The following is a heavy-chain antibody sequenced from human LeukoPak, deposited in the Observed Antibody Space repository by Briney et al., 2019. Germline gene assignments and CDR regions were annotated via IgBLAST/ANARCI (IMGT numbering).Heavy chain of an antibody. J-gene: IGHJ4*02. D-gene: IGHD6-13*01. CDR2: IYSGGST. CDR1: GFTVSSNY. CDR3: AGAPGYSSRWYAY. Sequence: GGSLRLSCAASGFTVSSNYMTWVRQTPGKGLEWVSVIYSGGSTYYADSVKGRFTISRDNAKNSLYLQMISLRAEDTAVYYCAGAPGYSSRWYAYWGQGTLVTVSS. V-gene: IGHV3-66*01.